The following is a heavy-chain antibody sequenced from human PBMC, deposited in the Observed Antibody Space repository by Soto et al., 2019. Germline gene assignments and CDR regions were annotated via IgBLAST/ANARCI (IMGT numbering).Heavy chain of an antibody. Sequence: SVKVSCKASGGTFSSYAISWVRQAPGQGLEWMGGIIPIFGTANYAQKFQGRVTITADESTSTAYMELSSLRSEDTAVYYCARGGYYDSSGYYYRPFDYRGPGPLVTVSS. J-gene: IGHJ4*02. V-gene: IGHV1-69*13. CDR2: IIPIFGTA. CDR3: ARGGYYDSSGYYYRPFDY. CDR1: GGTFSSYA. D-gene: IGHD3-22*01.